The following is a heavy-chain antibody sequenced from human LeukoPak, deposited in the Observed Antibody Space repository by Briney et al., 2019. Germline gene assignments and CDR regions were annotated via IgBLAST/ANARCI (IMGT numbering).Heavy chain of an antibody. CDR1: GFIFNNYA. CDR3: VKCRGNWPDQLVDF. J-gene: IGHJ4*02. V-gene: IGHV3-23*01. D-gene: IGHD1-1*01. Sequence: GGSLRLSCTPSGFIFNNYAMSWVRQTPGKGLEWVSAISGGGDTTYYADSAKGRFTISRDNSMKTLYLQMNNLRAEDTALYYCVKCRGNWPDQLVDFWGQGTLITVSS. CDR2: ISGGGDTT.